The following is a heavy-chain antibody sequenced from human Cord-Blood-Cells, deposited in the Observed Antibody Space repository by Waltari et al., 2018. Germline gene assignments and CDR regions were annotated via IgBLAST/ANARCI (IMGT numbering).Heavy chain of an antibody. D-gene: IGHD6-19*01. CDR3: ARDLASSGWYSDY. CDR2: IKQDGSEK. V-gene: IGHV3-7*01. Sequence: EVQLVESGGGLVQPGGSLGLPCAASGFTFGSYWMSCARQAPGKGLEWVANIKQDGSEKYYVDSVKGRFTISRDNAKNSLYLQINSLRAEDTAVYYCARDLASSGWYSDYWGQGTLVTVSS. J-gene: IGHJ4*02. CDR1: GFTFGSYW.